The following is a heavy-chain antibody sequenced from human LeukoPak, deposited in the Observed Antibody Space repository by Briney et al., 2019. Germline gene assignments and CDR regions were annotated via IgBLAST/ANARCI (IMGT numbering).Heavy chain of an antibody. CDR3: ARAYSSGWSPYYLDY. CDR1: GGSISSYY. D-gene: IGHD6-19*01. J-gene: IGHJ4*02. Sequence: PSETLSLTCTVSGGSISSYYWSWIRQPPGKGLEWIGYIYYSVSTNYNPSLKSRVTISVDTSKNQFSLKLSSVTAADTAVYYCARAYSSGWSPYYLDYWGQGTLVTVSS. CDR2: IYYSVST. V-gene: IGHV4-59*01.